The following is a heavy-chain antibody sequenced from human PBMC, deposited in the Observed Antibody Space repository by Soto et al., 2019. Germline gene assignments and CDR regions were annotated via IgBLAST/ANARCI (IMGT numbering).Heavy chain of an antibody. CDR2: MYYSGCT. D-gene: IGHD6-6*01. V-gene: IGHV4-59*01. CDR3: STDSYFTLKLVRFDY. J-gene: IGHJ4*01. CDR1: GGSISSYY. Sequence: LTCTVSGGSISSYYWSWIRQPPGKGLEWIGYMYYSGCTNYNPSLKSRVTISVDTSKNQFSLKLSSVTAADTAVYYCSTDSYFTLKLVRFDYWGLGTLVTVSS.